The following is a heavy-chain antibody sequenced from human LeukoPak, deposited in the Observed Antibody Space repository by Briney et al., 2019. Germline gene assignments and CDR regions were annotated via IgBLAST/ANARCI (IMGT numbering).Heavy chain of an antibody. CDR1: GGSISSVSYY. D-gene: IGHD7-27*01. Sequence: SETLSLTCTVSGGSISSVSYYWGWIRQPPGKGLERIGSIYYSGSTYYNPSLKSRVTISVDTSKNQFSLKLSSVTAADTAVYYCARRGSNNWGHFDYWGQGTLVTVSS. CDR2: IYYSGST. V-gene: IGHV4-39*01. CDR3: ARRGSNNWGHFDY. J-gene: IGHJ4*02.